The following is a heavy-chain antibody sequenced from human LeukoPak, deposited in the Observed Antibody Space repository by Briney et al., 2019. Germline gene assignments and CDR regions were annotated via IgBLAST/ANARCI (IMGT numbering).Heavy chain of an antibody. J-gene: IGHJ4*02. CDR2: INPNSGGT. CDR3: ARDTIYGDGYNDY. Sequence: ASVKVSCKASGYTFTGYYMHWVRQAPGQGLEWMGWINPNSGGTNYAQKFQGRATMTRDTSISTAYMELSRLRSDDTAVYYCARDTIYGDGYNDYWGQGTLVTVSS. D-gene: IGHD5-24*01. V-gene: IGHV1-2*02. CDR1: GYTFTGYY.